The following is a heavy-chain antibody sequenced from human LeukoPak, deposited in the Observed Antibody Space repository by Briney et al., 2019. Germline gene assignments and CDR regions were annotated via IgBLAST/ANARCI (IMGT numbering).Heavy chain of an antibody. J-gene: IGHJ3*02. CDR2: IYSGGST. Sequence: GGSLRLSCAASGFTVSSNYMSWVRQAPGKGLEWVSVIYSGGSTYYADSVKGRFTISRDNSKNTLYLQMNSLRAEDTAVYYCARGMELRALHDAFDIWGQGTMVTVSS. V-gene: IGHV3-53*01. D-gene: IGHD1-26*01. CDR3: ARGMELRALHDAFDI. CDR1: GFTVSSNY.